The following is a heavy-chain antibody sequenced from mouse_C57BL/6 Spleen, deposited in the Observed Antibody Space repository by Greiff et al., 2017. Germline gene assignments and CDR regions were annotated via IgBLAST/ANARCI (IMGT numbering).Heavy chain of an antibody. D-gene: IGHD2-9*01. CDR3: ARSPCYGYDGAMDY. CDR1: GFNIKNTY. V-gene: IGHV14-3*01. CDR2: IDPANGNT. Sequence: EVQLQQSVAELVRPGASVKLSCTASGFNIKNTYMHWVKQRPEQGLEWIGRIDPANGNTKYAPKFQGKATITADTSSNTAYLQLSSLTSEVTAIDYCARSPCYGYDGAMDYWGQGTSVTVSS. J-gene: IGHJ4*01.